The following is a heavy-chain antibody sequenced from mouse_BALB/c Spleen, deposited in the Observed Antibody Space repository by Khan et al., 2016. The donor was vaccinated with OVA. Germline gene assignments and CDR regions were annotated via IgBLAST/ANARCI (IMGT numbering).Heavy chain of an antibody. CDR2: IAPGSGST. Sequence: DLVMPGAAVTLSCKASGYTFTSYWINWIKQRPGQGLEWIGRIAPGSGSTSSNDMFKGKATLTVDASSSTAYIQPSSLSSEDSAVYFCARSNYYGSGLYAMDYWGQGTSVTVSS. CDR3: ARSNYYGSGLYAMDY. D-gene: IGHD1-1*01. CDR1: GYTFTSYW. J-gene: IGHJ4*01. V-gene: IGHV1S41*01.